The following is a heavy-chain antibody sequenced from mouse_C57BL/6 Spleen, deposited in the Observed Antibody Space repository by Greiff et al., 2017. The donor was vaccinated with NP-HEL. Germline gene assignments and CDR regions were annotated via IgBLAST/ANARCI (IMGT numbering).Heavy chain of an antibody. D-gene: IGHD1-2*01. Sequence: QVQLQQSGAELVRPGTSVKLSCKASGYAFTNYLIEWVKQRPGQGLEWIGVINPGSGGTNYNEKFKGKATLTADTSSSTAYMQLSSLTSEDSAVSFSAGACDGCAMDYWGQGTSVTVSS. V-gene: IGHV1-54*01. CDR3: AGACDGCAMDY. CDR1: GYAFTNYL. CDR2: INPGSGGT. J-gene: IGHJ4*01.